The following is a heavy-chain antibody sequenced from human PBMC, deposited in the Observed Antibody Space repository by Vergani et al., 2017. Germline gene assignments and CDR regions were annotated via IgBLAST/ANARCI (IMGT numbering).Heavy chain of an antibody. CDR3: ARCIRYYDILTVYPAPVYYFDY. CDR2: IIPICGTA. CDR1: GGTFSSYA. D-gene: IGHD3-9*01. J-gene: IGHJ4*02. Sequence: QVQLVQSGAEVKKPGSSVKVSCKASGGTFSSYAISWVRQAPGQGLEWMGGIIPICGTANYVQKFQGRVTITADDSTSTAYMEMSSLRAEDAAVYYCARCIRYYDILTVYPAPVYYFDYWGQGSLVTVSS. V-gene: IGHV1-69*01.